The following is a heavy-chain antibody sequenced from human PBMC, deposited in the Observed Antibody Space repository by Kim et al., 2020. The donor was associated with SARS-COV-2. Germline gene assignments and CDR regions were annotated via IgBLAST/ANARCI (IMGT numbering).Heavy chain of an antibody. CDR3: ARDWGCSSTSCYKGGWFDP. V-gene: IGHV1-69*04. CDR2: IIPILGIA. J-gene: IGHJ5*02. CDR1: GGTFSSYA. D-gene: IGHD2-2*02. Sequence: SVKVSCKASGGTFSSYAISWVRQAPGQGLEWMGRIIPILGIANYAQKFQGRVTITADKSTSTAYMELSSLRSEDTAVYYCARDWGCSSTSCYKGGWFDPWGQGTLVTVSS.